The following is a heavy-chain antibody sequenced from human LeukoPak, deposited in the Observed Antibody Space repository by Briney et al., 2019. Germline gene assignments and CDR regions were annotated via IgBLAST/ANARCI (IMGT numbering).Heavy chain of an antibody. D-gene: IGHD3-16*01. CDR2: ISSSGSTI. J-gene: IGHJ6*02. CDR1: GFTFSSYW. CDR3: ARRYGRNYYYGIDV. Sequence: TGGSLRLSCAASGFTFSSYWMSWVRQAPGKGLEWVSYISSSGSTIYYADSVKGRFTISRDNAKNSLYLQMNSLRAEDTAVYYCARRYGRNYYYGIDVWGQGTTVTVSS. V-gene: IGHV3-48*04.